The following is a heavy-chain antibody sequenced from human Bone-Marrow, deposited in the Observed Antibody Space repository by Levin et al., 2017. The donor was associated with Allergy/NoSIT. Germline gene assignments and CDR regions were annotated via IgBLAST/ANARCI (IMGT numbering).Heavy chain of an antibody. CDR1: GASVDTGRFS. D-gene: IGHD6-19*01. CDR3: ARHIPEDDSGWSTDAFDF. J-gene: IGHJ3*01. CDR2: VSNRGST. V-gene: IGHV4-61*01. Sequence: SETLSLTCTVSGASVDTGRFSWSWIRQPPGKGLEWVGYVSNRGSTKTNPSLTTRVTISIDTSKNQLFLKFNSVIAADTATYFCARHIPEDDSGWSTDAFDFWGQGTMVVVSS.